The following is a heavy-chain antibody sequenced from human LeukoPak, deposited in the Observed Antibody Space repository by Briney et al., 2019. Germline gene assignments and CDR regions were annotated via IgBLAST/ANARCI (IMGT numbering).Heavy chain of an antibody. D-gene: IGHD3-10*01. V-gene: IGHV3-30-3*01. J-gene: IGHJ4*02. Sequence: GRSLRLSCAASGFTFSSYAMHWVPQAPGKGREWVAVISYDGSNKYYADSVKGRFTISRDNSTNTLYLQMNSLRAEDTAVYYCARESRPYGSGSYYNMDYWGQGTLVTVSS. CDR2: ISYDGSNK. CDR3: ARESRPYGSGSYYNMDY. CDR1: GFTFSSYA.